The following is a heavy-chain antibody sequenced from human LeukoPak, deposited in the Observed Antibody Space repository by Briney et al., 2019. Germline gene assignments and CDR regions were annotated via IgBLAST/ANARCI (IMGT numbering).Heavy chain of an antibody. D-gene: IGHD1-26*01. J-gene: IGHJ4*02. CDR2: IYYSGSS. Sequence: PSETLSLTCTVPGGSISNYYWSWIRQPPGKGLEWIGYIYYSGSSNYNPSLKSRVTISVDTSKNQFSLKLRSVTAADTAVYYCARDGRSYGFFDYWGQGTLVTVSS. V-gene: IGHV4-59*01. CDR3: ARDGRSYGFFDY. CDR1: GGSISNYY.